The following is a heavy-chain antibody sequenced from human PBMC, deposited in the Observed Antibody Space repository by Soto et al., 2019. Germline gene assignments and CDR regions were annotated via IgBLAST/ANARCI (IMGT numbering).Heavy chain of an antibody. CDR1: GGSSSGYY. CDR3: ARLSGPLYSNWFDP. J-gene: IGHJ5*02. D-gene: IGHD1-26*01. CDR2: IYYIGST. V-gene: IGHV4-59*08. Sequence: PSETLSLTCTVSGGSSSGYYWRWIRQPPGKGLEWIGYIYYIGSTNYKPSLERRVTISVDTSKNQWSLELSSVTAADTGVWWCARLSGPLYSNWFDPWGPGTLVTVSS.